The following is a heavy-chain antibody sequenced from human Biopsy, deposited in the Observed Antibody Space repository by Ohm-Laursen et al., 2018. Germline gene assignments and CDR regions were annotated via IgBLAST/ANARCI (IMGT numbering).Heavy chain of an antibody. Sequence: PSETLSLTCTVSGESMGTYYWTWIRQPPGKGLEWIASIYYSGTTNKNPSLKSRVTISVDTSKRQFYLELGSVTAADTAIYYCARVRGGFLEWFDYWGQGTLITVSS. CDR2: IYYSGTT. J-gene: IGHJ5*01. V-gene: IGHV4-59*01. CDR3: ARVRGGFLEWFDY. CDR1: GESMGTYY. D-gene: IGHD3-3*01.